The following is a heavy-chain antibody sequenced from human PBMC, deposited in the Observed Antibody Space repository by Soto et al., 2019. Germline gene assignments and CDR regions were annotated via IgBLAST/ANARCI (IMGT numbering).Heavy chain of an antibody. Sequence: SVKVSCKASGYTFIDYYMHWVRQAPVQGREWMGWINPKSGGTNYAQKFHGRVTMTRDTSINTVFMELSRLNSDDAAMYFCARDVVTTTTGTGFGHWGQGTLVTV. J-gene: IGHJ4*02. CDR2: INPKSGGT. CDR3: ARDVVTTTTGTGFGH. D-gene: IGHD4-17*01. CDR1: GYTFIDYY. V-gene: IGHV1-2*02.